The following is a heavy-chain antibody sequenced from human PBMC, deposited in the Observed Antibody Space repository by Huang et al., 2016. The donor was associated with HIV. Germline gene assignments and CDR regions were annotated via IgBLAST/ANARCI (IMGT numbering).Heavy chain of an antibody. D-gene: IGHD6-13*01. CDR3: AREGITPSGTEVSGFDF. CDR2: VNPSGGGA. Sequence: QVQLVQSGAEVKKPGASVTISCKASGFSILIYYIHWVRQAPGQGLECMGIVNPSGGGADYAKKFKGRVTMTRDTSTRTLYMELSSLRSEDTAVYYCAREGITPSGTEVSGFDFWGQGTPVSVSS. J-gene: IGHJ5*01. V-gene: IGHV1-46*03. CDR1: GFSILIYY.